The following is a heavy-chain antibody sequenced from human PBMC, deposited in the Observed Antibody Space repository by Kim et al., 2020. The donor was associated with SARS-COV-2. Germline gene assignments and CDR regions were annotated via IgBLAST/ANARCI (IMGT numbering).Heavy chain of an antibody. CDR1: GFTFSSYW. Sequence: GGSLRLSCVASGFTFSSYWMHWVRQAPGKGLVWVSRINSDGSITSYADSVKGRFTISRDNAKNTVYLQVNSLRVEDTAVYYCARHIENYYPDCWGQGTLVTVSS. CDR3: ARHIENYYPDC. V-gene: IGHV3-74*01. J-gene: IGHJ4*02. CDR2: INSDGSIT. D-gene: IGHD2-21*01.